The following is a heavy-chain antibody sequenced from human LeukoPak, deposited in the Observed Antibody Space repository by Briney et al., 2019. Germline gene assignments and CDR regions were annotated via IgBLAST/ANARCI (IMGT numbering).Heavy chain of an antibody. CDR1: GFTFSSYP. V-gene: IGHV3-23*01. CDR3: AKAVVLGYSISSYYNY. Sequence: GGSLRLSWAAFGFTFSSYPMSWVRQAPGKGLEWVSAISGSGGSTYYADSVKGRFTVSRDNSKNTLYLQMNSLRAEDTAVYYCAKAVVLGYSISSYYNYRGQGTLVTVSS. D-gene: IGHD6-6*01. J-gene: IGHJ4*02. CDR2: ISGSGGST.